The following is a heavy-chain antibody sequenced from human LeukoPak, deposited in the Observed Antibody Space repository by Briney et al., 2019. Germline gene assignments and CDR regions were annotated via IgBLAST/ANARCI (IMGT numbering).Heavy chain of an antibody. CDR3: AKDLWFGEGIDY. J-gene: IGHJ4*02. CDR1: GFTFSSYG. D-gene: IGHD3-10*01. V-gene: IGHV3-30*02. Sequence: GGSLRLSCAASGFTFSSYGMHWVRQAPGKGLEWVAFIRYDGSNKYYADSVKGRFTISRDNSKNTLYLQMHSLRAEDTAVYYCAKDLWFGEGIDYWGQGTLVTVSS. CDR2: IRYDGSNK.